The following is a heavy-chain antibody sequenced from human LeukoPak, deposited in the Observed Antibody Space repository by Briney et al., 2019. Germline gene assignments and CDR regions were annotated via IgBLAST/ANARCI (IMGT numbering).Heavy chain of an antibody. D-gene: IGHD6-19*01. CDR2: ISGSGGST. CDR3: AKDLRYSSGWYFDY. V-gene: IGHV3-23*01. Sequence: GGSLRLSCAASGFTFSTYVMHWVRQAPGKGLEWVSAISGSGGSTYYADSVKGRFTISRDNSKNTLYLQMNSLRAEDTAVYYCAKDLRYSSGWYFDYWGQRTLVTVSS. J-gene: IGHJ4*02. CDR1: GFTFSTYV.